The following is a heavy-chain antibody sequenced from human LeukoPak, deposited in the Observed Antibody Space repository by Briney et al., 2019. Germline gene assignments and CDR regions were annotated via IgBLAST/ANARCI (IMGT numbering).Heavy chain of an antibody. CDR2: ISAYNGNT. Sequence: ASVKVSCKASGYTFTSYGISGVRQAPVQGLEWMGWISAYNGNTNYAQKLQGRVTMTTDTSTSTAYMELRSLRSDDTAVYYCARPLGDYEAFDIWGQGTMVTVSS. V-gene: IGHV1-18*01. CDR1: GYTFTSYG. D-gene: IGHD4-17*01. J-gene: IGHJ3*02. CDR3: ARPLGDYEAFDI.